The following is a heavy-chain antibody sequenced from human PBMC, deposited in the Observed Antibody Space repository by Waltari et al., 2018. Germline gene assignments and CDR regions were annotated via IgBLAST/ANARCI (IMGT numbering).Heavy chain of an antibody. CDR1: GGSFNGHY. D-gene: IGHD3-3*01. Sequence: QVHLQQWGTGLLKPSETLSLICSVSGGSFNGHYWSWIRQAPGKGLAWIGEINHSGSTNYNPSLKSRVTLSVDTSKNQLSLNVTSVTAADTAIYYCARATSWGFLKIYFDPWGQGTRVTVSS. CDR2: INHSGST. CDR3: ARATSWGFLKIYFDP. V-gene: IGHV4-34*01. J-gene: IGHJ5*02.